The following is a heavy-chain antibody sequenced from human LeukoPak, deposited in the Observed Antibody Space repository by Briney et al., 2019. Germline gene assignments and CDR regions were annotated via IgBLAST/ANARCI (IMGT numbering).Heavy chain of an antibody. CDR1: GFTLSHYS. D-gene: IGHD2-2*01. V-gene: IGHV3-21*01. CDR3: AREESTGYCSSTSCSTDAFDI. CDR2: ISVTGVYI. Sequence: SGGSLRLSCAASGFTLSHYSMNWVRQAPGKGLEWGSSISVTGVYIYYADSVKGRFTISRDNAKNSLYLQMNSLRAEDTAMYYCAREESTGYCSSTSCSTDAFDIWGQGTIVTVSS. J-gene: IGHJ3*02.